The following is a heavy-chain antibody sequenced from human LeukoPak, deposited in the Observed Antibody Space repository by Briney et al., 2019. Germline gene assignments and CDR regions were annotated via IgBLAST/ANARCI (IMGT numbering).Heavy chain of an antibody. CDR3: ARMELSSYYFDY. J-gene: IGHJ4*02. V-gene: IGHV1-69*13. Sequence: GASVKVSCKASGGTFSIYAISWVRQAPGQGLEWMGGIIPIFGTANYAQKFQGRVTITADESTSTAYMELSSLRSEDTAVYYCARMELSSYYFDYWGQGTLVTVSS. CDR2: IIPIFGTA. CDR1: GGTFSIYA. D-gene: IGHD1-7*01.